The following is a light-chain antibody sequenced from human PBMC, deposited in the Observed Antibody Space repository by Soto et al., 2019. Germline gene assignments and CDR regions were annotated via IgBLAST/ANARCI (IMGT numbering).Light chain of an antibody. CDR3: QQYYVTPPP. Sequence: DIVLTQSPDSLDVSLGERATINCKSSQSVLFSSNSKNALAWYQQRPGQPPKLLIYWASTRESGVPDRFSGSGSGTDFTLTISTLQAEDVAVNYCQQYYVTPPPFGGGTKVEIK. J-gene: IGKJ4*01. CDR1: QSVLFSSNSKNA. CDR2: WAS. V-gene: IGKV4-1*01.